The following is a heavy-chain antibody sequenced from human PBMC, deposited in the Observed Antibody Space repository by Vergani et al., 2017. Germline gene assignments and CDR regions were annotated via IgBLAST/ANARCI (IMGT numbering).Heavy chain of an antibody. D-gene: IGHD3-10*01. CDR3: ARRRGRVRGANWYFDL. Sequence: QVQLQQWGAGLLKPSETLSLTCAVYGGSFSGYYWSWIRQPPGKGLEWIGEINHSGSTNYNPSLKSRVTISVDTSKNQFSLKLSSVTAADTAVYYCARRRGRVRGANWYFDLWGRGTLVTVSS. CDR2: INHSGST. V-gene: IGHV4-34*01. J-gene: IGHJ2*01. CDR1: GGSFSGYY.